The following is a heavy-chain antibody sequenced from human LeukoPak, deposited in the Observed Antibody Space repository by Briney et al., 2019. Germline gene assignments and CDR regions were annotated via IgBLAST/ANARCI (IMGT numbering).Heavy chain of an antibody. V-gene: IGHV3-23*01. CDR2: IFGSGGSA. D-gene: IGHD2-15*01. CDR1: GFTLGSYA. J-gene: IGHJ4*02. CDR3: AKTTTGYSSGRYPAWPIDY. Sequence: PGGSLRLSCAASGFTLGSYAMYRVRQAPGKGLEWVSGIFGSGGSAHYADSVKGRFTISRDNSKNTVYLQMDSLRAEDTATYYCAKTTTGYSSGRYPAWPIDYWGQGTLVTVSS.